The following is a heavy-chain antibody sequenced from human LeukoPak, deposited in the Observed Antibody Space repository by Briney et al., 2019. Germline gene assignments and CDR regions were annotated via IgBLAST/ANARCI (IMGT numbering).Heavy chain of an antibody. CDR3: ARTTEGGYSYGYFYYYYMDV. D-gene: IGHD5-18*01. CDR1: GGSISSYY. V-gene: IGHV4-59*01. Sequence: SETLSLTFTVSGGSISSYYWSWIRQPPGKGLEWIGYIYYSGSTNYKSSLKRRVTISVDTSKNQFSLKLSSVTAAETAVYYCARTTEGGYSYGYFYYYYMDVWGKGTTVTISS. J-gene: IGHJ6*03. CDR2: IYYSGST.